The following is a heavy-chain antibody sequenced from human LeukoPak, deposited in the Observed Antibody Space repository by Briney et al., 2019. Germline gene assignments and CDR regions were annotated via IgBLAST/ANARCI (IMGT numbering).Heavy chain of an antibody. CDR1: GFTFSSYA. J-gene: IGHJ4*02. CDR2: ISGSGGST. D-gene: IGHD4-23*01. Sequence: GGSLRPSCAASGFTFSSYAMSWVRQAPGKGLEWVSAISGSGGSTYYADSVKGRFTISRDNSKNTLYLQMNGLRAEDTAVYYCAKLGGNSGFYWGQGTLVTVSS. CDR3: AKLGGNSGFY. V-gene: IGHV3-23*01.